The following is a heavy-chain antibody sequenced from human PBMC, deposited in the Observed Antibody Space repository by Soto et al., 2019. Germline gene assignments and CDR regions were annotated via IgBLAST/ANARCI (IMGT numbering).Heavy chain of an antibody. V-gene: IGHV4-31*03. CDR2: IYYSGST. Sequence: PSETLSLTCTVSGGSISSGGYYWNWIRQHPGKGLEWIGYIYYSGSTYYNPSLKSRVTISVDTSKNQFSLKLSSVTAADTAVYYCARGYSGSYPGYYYGMDVWGQGTTVTVSS. D-gene: IGHD1-26*01. CDR3: ARGYSGSYPGYYYGMDV. CDR1: GGSISSGGYY. J-gene: IGHJ6*02.